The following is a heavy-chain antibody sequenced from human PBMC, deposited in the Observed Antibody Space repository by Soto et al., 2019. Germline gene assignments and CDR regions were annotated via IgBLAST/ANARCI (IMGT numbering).Heavy chain of an antibody. J-gene: IGHJ4*02. CDR2: IYSGGST. CDR3: ARGSGSLYYFDF. V-gene: IGHV3-53*01. CDR1: GFSVSTNY. D-gene: IGHD1-26*01. Sequence: GGSLRLSCAASGFSVSTNYMTWVRQAPGKGLEWVSVIYSGGSTYYAGSVKGRFTISRDNSKNTLHLQMNSLRAEDTAVYYCARGSGSLYYFDFWGRGTLVTVSS.